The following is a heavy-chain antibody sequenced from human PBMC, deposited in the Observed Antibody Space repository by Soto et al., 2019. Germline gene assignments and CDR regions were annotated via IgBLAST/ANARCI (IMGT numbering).Heavy chain of an antibody. J-gene: IGHJ4*02. CDR2: ILHNGNA. Sequence: QVQLREWGPGLMRPSQTLSLTCTVSGASVTSTGYYWTWIRQSPGKGLEWLGYILHNGNADYSPSLETRLSISLDSSKNQFSLKVNSVSAAYTAIYFCARVSAVSAEYYFDYWGQGALVTVSS. D-gene: IGHD6-19*01. CDR1: GASVTSTGYY. CDR3: ARVSAVSAEYYFDY. V-gene: IGHV4-30-4*01.